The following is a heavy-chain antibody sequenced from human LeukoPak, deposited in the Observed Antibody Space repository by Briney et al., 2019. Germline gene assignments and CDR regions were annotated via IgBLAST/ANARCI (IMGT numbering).Heavy chain of an antibody. CDR3: ARGTAMVRGVTTIFDY. CDR2: ISSNGGST. Sequence: GGSLRLSCAASGFTFSSYAMHWVRQAPGKGLEYVSAISSNGGSTYNANSVKGRFTISRDNSKNTLYLQMGSLRAEDMAVYYCARGTAMVRGVTTIFDYWGQGTLVTVSS. D-gene: IGHD3-10*01. J-gene: IGHJ4*02. CDR1: GFTFSSYA. V-gene: IGHV3-64*01.